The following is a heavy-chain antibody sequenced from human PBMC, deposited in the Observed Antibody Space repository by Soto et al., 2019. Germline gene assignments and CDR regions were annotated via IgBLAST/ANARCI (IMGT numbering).Heavy chain of an antibody. CDR2: ISSSSSYI. CDR3: ARVVVAEGGFDC. CDR1: GFTFSSYS. V-gene: IGHV3-21*01. J-gene: IGHJ4*02. D-gene: IGHD2-15*01. Sequence: EVQLVESGGGLVKPGGSLRLSCAASGFTFSSYSMNWVRQAPGKGLEWVSSISSSSSYIYYADSVKGRFTISRDNAKNSLYLQMNSLRAEDTAVYYCARVVVAEGGFDCWGQGTLVTVSS.